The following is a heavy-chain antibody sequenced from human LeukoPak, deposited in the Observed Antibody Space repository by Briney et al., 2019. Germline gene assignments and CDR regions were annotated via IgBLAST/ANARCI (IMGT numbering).Heavy chain of an antibody. CDR2: IRSKAYGGTT. CDR3: TREGDGNRVD. J-gene: IGHJ4*02. Sequence: GGSLRLSCTASGFTFGDYAMSWVHQAPGKGLEWVGFIRSKAYGGTTEYAASVKGRFTISRDDSKSIAYLQMNSLKTEDTAVYYCTREGDGNRVDWGQGTLVTVSS. V-gene: IGHV3-49*04. CDR1: GFTFGDYA. D-gene: IGHD1-14*01.